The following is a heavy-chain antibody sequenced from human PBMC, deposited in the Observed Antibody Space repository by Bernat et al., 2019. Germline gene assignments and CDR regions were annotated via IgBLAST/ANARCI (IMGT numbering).Heavy chain of an antibody. J-gene: IGHJ4*02. Sequence: EVQLVESGGGLVQPGGSLRLSCAASGFTVSSNYMSWVRQASGKGLEWVSVIYSGGSTYYADSVKGRFTISRDNSKNTLYLQMNSLRAEDTAVYYCAKVLRGFGIRWGDYWGQGTLVTVSS. V-gene: IGHV3-66*01. D-gene: IGHD3-10*01. CDR1: GFTVSSNY. CDR2: IYSGGST. CDR3: AKVLRGFGIRWGDY.